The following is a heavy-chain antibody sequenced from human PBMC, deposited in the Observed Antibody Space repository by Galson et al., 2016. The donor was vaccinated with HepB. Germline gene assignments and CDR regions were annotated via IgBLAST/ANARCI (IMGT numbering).Heavy chain of an antibody. CDR1: GFTFRTYW. J-gene: IGHJ4*02. CDR2: INPDGSSK. D-gene: IGHD3-9*01. Sequence: SLRLSCAASGFTFRTYWMHWVRQAPTKGLEWVSRINPDGSSKLYADSVGGRFTISSDDARSTLYLQMNNLRAEDTSVYFCARVAFDWHHLDSWGQGALVTVSS. V-gene: IGHV3-74*03. CDR3: ARVAFDWHHLDS.